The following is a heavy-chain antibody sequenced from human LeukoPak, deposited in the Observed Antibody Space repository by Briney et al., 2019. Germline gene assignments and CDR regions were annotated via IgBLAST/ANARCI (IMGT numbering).Heavy chain of an antibody. CDR1: GFTFSSSE. CDR3: ARSWGVWPGLLFDP. V-gene: IGHV3-48*03. CDR2: ITRSGRTM. D-gene: IGHD3-16*01. Sequence: PGGSLRLSCAASGFTFSSSEVNWVRQAPGKGLEWVSCITRSGRTMYYADSVTGRFTISKDNAKNSLYLQMNSMRAEDTAIYYCARSWGVWPGLLFDPWGQGTLVTVSS. J-gene: IGHJ5*02.